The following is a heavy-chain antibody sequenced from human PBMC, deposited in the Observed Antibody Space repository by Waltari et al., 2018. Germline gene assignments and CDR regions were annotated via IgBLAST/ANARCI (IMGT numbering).Heavy chain of an antibody. V-gene: IGHV3-9*01. CDR3: AKDKQGLVG. J-gene: IGHJ4*02. D-gene: IGHD6-13*01. Sequence: EVQLVESGGGLVQPGRSLRLSCAASGFTFDDYAMHWVRQAPGKGLEWVSGISWNRGSIGYADSVKGRFTISRDNAKNSLYLQMNSLRAEDTALYYCAKDKQGLVGWGQGTLVIVSS. CDR1: GFTFDDYA. CDR2: ISWNRGSI.